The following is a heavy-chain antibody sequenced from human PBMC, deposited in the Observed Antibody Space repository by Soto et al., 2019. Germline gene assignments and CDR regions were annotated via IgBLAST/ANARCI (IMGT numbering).Heavy chain of an antibody. Sequence: QITLKESGPTLVKPTQTLTLTCTFSGFSLSTSGVGVGWIRQPPGKALEWLALIYWDDDKRYSPSLKSTLTXNXATSKNHVALTLTYIDPVDTATYYCAHRGHYAILSYWGQGNLVTVSS. D-gene: IGHD3-9*01. CDR3: AHRGHYAILSY. J-gene: IGHJ4*02. CDR2: IYWDDDK. V-gene: IGHV2-5*02. CDR1: GFSLSTSGVG.